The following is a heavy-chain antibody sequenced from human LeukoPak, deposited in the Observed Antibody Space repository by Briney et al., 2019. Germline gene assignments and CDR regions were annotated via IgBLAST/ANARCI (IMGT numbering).Heavy chain of an antibody. J-gene: IGHJ4*02. D-gene: IGHD5-18*01. CDR3: AREPWRRGIQLSG. CDR2: IYYSGST. Sequence: SETPSLTCTVSGGSISSGDYYWSWIRQPPGKGLEWIGYIYYSGSTYYNPSLKSRVTISVDTSKNQFSLKLSSVTAADTAVYYCAREPWRRGIQLSGWGQGTLVTVSS. CDR1: GGSISSGDYY. V-gene: IGHV4-30-4*01.